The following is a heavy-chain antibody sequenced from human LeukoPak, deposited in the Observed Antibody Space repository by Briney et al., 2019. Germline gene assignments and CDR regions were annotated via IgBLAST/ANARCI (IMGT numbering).Heavy chain of an antibody. D-gene: IGHD3-10*01. CDR1: GYTFTSYG. Sequence: GASVKVSCKASGYTFTSYGLSWVRQAPGQGLEWMGWISAYNGNTNYAQKLQGRVTMTTDTSTSTAYMELRSLRSDDTAVYYCARDEAVLWFGESLNYWGQGTLVTVSS. V-gene: IGHV1-18*01. CDR3: ARDEAVLWFGESLNY. CDR2: ISAYNGNT. J-gene: IGHJ4*02.